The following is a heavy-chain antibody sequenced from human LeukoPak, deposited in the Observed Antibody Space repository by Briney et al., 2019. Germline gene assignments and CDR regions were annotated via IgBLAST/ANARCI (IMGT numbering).Heavy chain of an antibody. CDR2: IYYSGST. CDR3: ARHPPQQLVQTGLDY. Sequence: SETLSLTCTVSGGSISSSSYYWGWIRQPPGKGLEWIGSIYYSGSTNYNPSLKSRVTISVDTSKNQFSLKLSSVTAADTAVYYCARHPPQQLVQTGLDYWGQGTLVTVSS. D-gene: IGHD6-13*01. V-gene: IGHV4-39*01. CDR1: GGSISSSSYY. J-gene: IGHJ4*02.